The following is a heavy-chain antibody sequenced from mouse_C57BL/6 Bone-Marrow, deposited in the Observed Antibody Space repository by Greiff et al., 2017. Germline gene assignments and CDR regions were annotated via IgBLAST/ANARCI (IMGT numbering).Heavy chain of an antibody. J-gene: IGHJ1*03. D-gene: IGHD1-1*01. CDR2: INPNNGGT. CDR3: ARKGYDGSYWYFDV. V-gene: IGHV1-18*01. Sequence: DVQLQESGPELVKPGASVKIPCKASGYTFTDYNMDWVKQSHGKSLEWIGDINPNNGGTIYNQKFKGKDTLTVDKSSSTAYMELRSLTSEDTAVYYCARKGYDGSYWYFDVWGTGTTVTVSS. CDR1: GYTFTDYN.